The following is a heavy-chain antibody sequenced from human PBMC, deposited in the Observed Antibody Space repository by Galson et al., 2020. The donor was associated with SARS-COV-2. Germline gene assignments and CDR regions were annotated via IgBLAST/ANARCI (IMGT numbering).Heavy chain of an antibody. D-gene: IGHD3-16*01. J-gene: IGHJ6*03. Sequence: SETLSLTCAVYGGSFSDYYWNWVRQSPGKGLEWIGNIHHSGATNYNPSLKSRLIISLDKSKNQFSLKLNSMTAADTAVYFCSRLYSYGRGKFFHHYMDFWGDGTTVTVSS. CDR2: IHHSGAT. V-gene: IGHV4-34*01. CDR3: SRLYSYGRGKFFHHYMDF. CDR1: GGSFSDYY.